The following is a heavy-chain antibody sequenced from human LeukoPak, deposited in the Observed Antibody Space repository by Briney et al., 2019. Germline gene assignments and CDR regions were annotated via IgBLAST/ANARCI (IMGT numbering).Heavy chain of an antibody. Sequence: GSLRLSCAASRFTFRSFGIHWVRQAPGKGLEWVAFIRDDGSNKYYADSVKGRFTISRDNSKNTLFLQMNSLRVEDTAVYFCARDPNGDYIGTFDMWGRGTMVSVSS. J-gene: IGHJ3*02. CDR3: ARDPNGDYIGTFDM. V-gene: IGHV3-30*02. CDR2: IRDDGSNK. CDR1: RFTFRSFG. D-gene: IGHD4-17*01.